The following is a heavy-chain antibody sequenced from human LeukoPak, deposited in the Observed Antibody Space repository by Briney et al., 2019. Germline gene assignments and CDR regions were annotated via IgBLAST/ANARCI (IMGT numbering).Heavy chain of an antibody. V-gene: IGHV4-39*01. CDR3: ARTLGDSSGYYYVPYYFDY. CDR1: GGSISSSSHY. CDR2: INYSGST. Sequence: PSETLSLTCSVSGGSISSSSHYWGWIRQPPGKWLEWIGSINYSGSTYYNASLKSRVTISVDTSKNQFSLKLSSVTAADTAVYYCARTLGDSSGYYYVPYYFDYWGQGTLVTVSS. J-gene: IGHJ4*02. D-gene: IGHD3-22*01.